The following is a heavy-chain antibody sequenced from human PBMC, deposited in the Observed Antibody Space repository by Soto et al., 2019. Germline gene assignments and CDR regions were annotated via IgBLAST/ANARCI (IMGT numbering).Heavy chain of an antibody. CDR2: IYPSDSDT. J-gene: IGHJ4*02. V-gene: IGHV5-51*01. CDR3: ARGGVSTRTFDY. Sequence: PGESLKISCKGSGYNFAGYWIAWVRQMPGKGLELMGIIYPSDSDTRYRPSFQGQVTISADKSISSAYLQWSSLRASDTAMYYCARGGVSTRTFDYWGQGTPVAVSS. CDR1: GYNFAGYW. D-gene: IGHD3-3*01.